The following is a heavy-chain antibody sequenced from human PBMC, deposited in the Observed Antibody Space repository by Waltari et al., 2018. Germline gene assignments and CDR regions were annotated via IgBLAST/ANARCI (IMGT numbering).Heavy chain of an antibody. D-gene: IGHD3-10*01. CDR2: MYYSGRT. CDR3: ARVYGSGSYYND. J-gene: IGHJ4*02. V-gene: IGHV4-31*03. Sequence: QVQLQESGPGLVKPSQTLSLTCTVSGGSISSGGYYWSWIRQHPGKGLEWLGYMYYSGRTYYNPSLKSRVTISVETSKNQFSLKLSSVTAADTAVYYCARVYGSGSYYNDWGQGTLVTVSS. CDR1: GGSISSGGYY.